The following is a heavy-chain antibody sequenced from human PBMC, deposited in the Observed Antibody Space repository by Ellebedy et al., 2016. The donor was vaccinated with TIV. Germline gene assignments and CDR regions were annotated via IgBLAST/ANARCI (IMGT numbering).Heavy chain of an antibody. CDR2: IYYSGTT. CDR3: ARGERWLQLGFDY. J-gene: IGHJ4*02. CDR1: GGSVNTFNYY. Sequence: MPSETLSLTCTVSGGSVNTFNYYWNWIRQSPGEGLEWIGYIYYSGTTNYNPSLKSRVTMSVDTSKNQFSLKVTSVTAADTAVYYCARGERWLQLGFDYWGQGSLVTVSS. D-gene: IGHD5-24*01. V-gene: IGHV4-61*01.